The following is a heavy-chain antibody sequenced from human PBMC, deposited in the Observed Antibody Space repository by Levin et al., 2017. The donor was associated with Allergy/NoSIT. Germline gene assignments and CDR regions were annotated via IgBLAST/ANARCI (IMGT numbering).Heavy chain of an antibody. D-gene: IGHD3-22*01. CDR2: MNPNSGNT. CDR3: ARGGYYYDSRGYYPFDY. V-gene: IGHV1-8*01. Sequence: ASVKVSCKASGYTFTSYDINWVRQATGQGLEWMGWMNPNSGNTGYAQKFQGRVTMTRNTSISTAYMELSSLRSEDTAVYYCARGGYYYDSRGYYPFDYWGQGTLVTVSS. CDR1: GYTFTSYD. J-gene: IGHJ4*02.